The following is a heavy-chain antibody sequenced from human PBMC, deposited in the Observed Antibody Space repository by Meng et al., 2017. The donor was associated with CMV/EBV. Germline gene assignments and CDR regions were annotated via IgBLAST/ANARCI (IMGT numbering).Heavy chain of an antibody. CDR3: ARIRRGGDWIFDY. CDR2: IDWDGDK. D-gene: IGHD2-21*01. Sequence: SGPTLVKPPQTLTLTCSFFGFSLSTNGVRVSWIRQPPGKALEWLARIDWDGDKFYSKSLKTRLTMSKGTSKNQVALTMTHMDPEDTATYYCARIRRGGDWIFDYWGQGILVTVSS. J-gene: IGHJ4*02. CDR1: GFSLSTNGVR. V-gene: IGHV2-70D*14.